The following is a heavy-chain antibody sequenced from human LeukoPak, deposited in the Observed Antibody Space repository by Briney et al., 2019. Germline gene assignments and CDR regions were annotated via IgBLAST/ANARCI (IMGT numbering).Heavy chain of an antibody. CDR3: AKITTQILSSPFDY. Sequence: GGSLRLSCVVSGFTFSSHAMSWVRQAPGKGLEWVSSIGVSGVTTYYADSVKGRFTISTDNSKNTLSLQMNGLRAEDTAVYYCAKITTQILSSPFDYWGQGTLVTVSS. CDR2: IGVSGVTT. D-gene: IGHD2-15*01. V-gene: IGHV3-23*01. CDR1: GFTFSSHA. J-gene: IGHJ4*02.